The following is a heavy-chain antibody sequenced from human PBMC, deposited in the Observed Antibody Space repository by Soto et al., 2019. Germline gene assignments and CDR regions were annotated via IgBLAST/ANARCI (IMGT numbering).Heavy chain of an antibody. J-gene: IGHJ4*02. CDR2: FYSGGST. CDR3: ERVSTTAKSFEF. V-gene: IGHV3-53*01. CDR1: GFTLSSNY. D-gene: IGHD4-17*01. Sequence: GGSLRLSCAASGFTLSSNYMSWVRQAPGKGLEWVSVFYSGGSTYYADSVKGRFTISRDNSKNTLYLQMNSLRAEDTALYYCERVSTTAKSFEFWGQGTLVTVSS.